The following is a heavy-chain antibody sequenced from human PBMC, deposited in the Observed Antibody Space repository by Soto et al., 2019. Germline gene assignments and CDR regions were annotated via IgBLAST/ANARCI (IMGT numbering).Heavy chain of an antibody. CDR3: ASQYCSGGSCYYGYDY. Sequence: EVQLVESGGGLIQPGGSLRLSCAASGFTVSSNYMSWVRQAPGKGLEWVSSIYTDGSTHYADSVKGRFTISRDNSKNTLFLQMNSLRAEDTAVYYCASQYCSGGSCYYGYDYWGQGTLVTVSS. CDR2: IYTDGST. J-gene: IGHJ4*02. CDR1: GFTVSSNY. D-gene: IGHD2-15*01. V-gene: IGHV3-53*01.